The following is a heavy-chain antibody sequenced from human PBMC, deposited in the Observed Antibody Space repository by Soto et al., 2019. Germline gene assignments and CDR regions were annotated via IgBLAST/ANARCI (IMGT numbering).Heavy chain of an antibody. CDR3: ARDYYKYYDSSGYYRSPAY. Sequence: GGSLGLSCAASGFSFSSYSMKWVRQAPGKGLEWVSYIISSSSTIFYTDSVKGRFTVSRDNAKNTLYLQMNSLRAEDTAVYYCARDYYKYYDSSGYYRSPAYWGQGTLVTVSS. CDR2: IISSSSTI. V-gene: IGHV3-48*01. CDR1: GFSFSSYS. D-gene: IGHD3-22*01. J-gene: IGHJ4*02.